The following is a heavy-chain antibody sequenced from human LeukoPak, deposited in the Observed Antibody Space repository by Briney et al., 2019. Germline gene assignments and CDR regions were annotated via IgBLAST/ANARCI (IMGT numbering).Heavy chain of an antibody. D-gene: IGHD1-26*01. CDR3: AKHLNWWELRDFDY. CDR1: GSTFSSYA. CDR2: ISGSGGST. Sequence: GGSLRLSCAASGSTFSSYAMSWVRQAPGKGLEGVSAISGSGGSTYYADSVKGRFTISRDNSKNTLYLQMNSLRAEDTAVYYCAKHLNWWELRDFDYWGQGTLVTVSS. V-gene: IGHV3-23*01. J-gene: IGHJ4*02.